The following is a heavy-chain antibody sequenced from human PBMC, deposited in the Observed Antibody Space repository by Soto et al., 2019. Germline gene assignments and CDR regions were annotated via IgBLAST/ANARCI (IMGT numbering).Heavy chain of an antibody. Sequence: GGSLRLSCAASGFTFSSYWMSWVRQAPGKGLEWVANIKQDGSEKYYVDSVKGRFTISRDNAKNSLYLQMNSLRAEDTAVYYCARAQKDSSGWYEKRFFDYWGQGTLVTVSS. CDR1: GFTFSSYW. V-gene: IGHV3-7*01. D-gene: IGHD6-19*01. J-gene: IGHJ4*02. CDR2: IKQDGSEK. CDR3: ARAQKDSSGWYEKRFFDY.